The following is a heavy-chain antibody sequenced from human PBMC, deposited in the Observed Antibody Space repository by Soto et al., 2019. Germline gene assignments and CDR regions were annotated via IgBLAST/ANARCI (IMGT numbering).Heavy chain of an antibody. V-gene: IGHV5-51*01. Sequence: GESLTIACRTPGYSFTHYWIGWVRQMPGKGLEWMGTIYPGDSDTRYSPSFQGQVTISVDESINTAYLQWSGLKASDTAMYYCARQEAHYFDYWGQGTLVTVSS. CDR1: GYSFTHYW. CDR2: IYPGDSDT. CDR3: ARQEAHYFDY. J-gene: IGHJ4*02.